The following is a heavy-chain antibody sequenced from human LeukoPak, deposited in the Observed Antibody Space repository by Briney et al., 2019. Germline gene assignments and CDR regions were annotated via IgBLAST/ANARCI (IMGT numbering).Heavy chain of an antibody. Sequence: GGSLRLSCAASGFTFSCYGMHWVRQAPGKGLEWVSYISSSSSTIYYADSVKGRFTISRDNAKNSLYLQMNSLRAEDTAVYYCARGYCSSTSCFNFDCWGQGTLVTVSS. CDR1: GFTFSCYG. CDR3: ARGYCSSTSCFNFDC. J-gene: IGHJ4*02. V-gene: IGHV3-48*04. D-gene: IGHD2-2*01. CDR2: ISSSSSTI.